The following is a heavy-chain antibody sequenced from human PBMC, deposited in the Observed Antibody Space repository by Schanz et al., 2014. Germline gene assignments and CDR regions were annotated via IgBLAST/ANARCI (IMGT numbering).Heavy chain of an antibody. CDR1: GDSISSAY. V-gene: IGHV4-31*03. Sequence: QVQLQESGPGLVEPSQTLSLTCTVSGDSISSAYWSWIRQHPGKGLEWIGFIYYRGNTYYNPSLKSRLTMSVDTSKNQFSLRLSSVTAADTAIYYCSRGECSSTSCHEVAPPDDWGQGTLVTVSS. J-gene: IGHJ4*02. D-gene: IGHD2-2*01. CDR3: SRGECSSTSCHEVAPPDD. CDR2: IYYRGNT.